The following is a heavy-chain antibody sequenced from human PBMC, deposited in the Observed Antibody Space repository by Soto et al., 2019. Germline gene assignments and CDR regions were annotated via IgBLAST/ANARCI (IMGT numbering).Heavy chain of an antibody. CDR3: ARGNGYSFLPGY. Sequence: PGGSLRLSCAASGFTFSSYGMHWVRQAPGKGLEWVAVIWYDGSNKYYADSVKGRFTISRDNSKNTLYLQMNSLRAEDTAVYYCARGNGYSFLPGYWGQGTLVTVSS. J-gene: IGHJ4*02. V-gene: IGHV3-33*01. CDR2: IWYDGSNK. CDR1: GFTFSSYG. D-gene: IGHD4-4*01.